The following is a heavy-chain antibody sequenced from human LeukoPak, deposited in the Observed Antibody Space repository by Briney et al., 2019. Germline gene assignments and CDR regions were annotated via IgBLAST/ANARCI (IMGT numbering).Heavy chain of an antibody. CDR3: ARDLRSSGYYAFDY. Sequence: PGGSLRLSCAASRFTFSSYSMNWVRQAPGKGLEWVSSITRTSIYIYYADSVKGRFTISRDNAKNSLYLQMNSLRAEDTAVYYCARDLRSSGYYAFDYWGQGTLVTVSS. CDR1: RFTFSSYS. CDR2: ITRTSIYI. J-gene: IGHJ4*02. D-gene: IGHD3-22*01. V-gene: IGHV3-21*01.